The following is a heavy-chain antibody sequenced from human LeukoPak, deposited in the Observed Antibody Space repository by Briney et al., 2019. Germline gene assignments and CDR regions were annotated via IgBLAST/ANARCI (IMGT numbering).Heavy chain of an antibody. CDR2: ISAYNGNT. CDR3: ARDHELLGAFDI. J-gene: IGHJ3*02. D-gene: IGHD7-27*01. Sequence: ASVKVSCKASGYTFTSYGISWVRQAPGQGLEWMGWISAYNGNTNYAQKLQVRVTMTTDTSTSTAYMELRSLRSDDTAVYYCARDHELLGAFDIWGQGTMVTVSS. CDR1: GYTFTSYG. V-gene: IGHV1-18*01.